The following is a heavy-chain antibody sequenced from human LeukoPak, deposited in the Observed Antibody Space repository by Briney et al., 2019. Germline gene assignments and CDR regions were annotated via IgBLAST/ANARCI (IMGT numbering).Heavy chain of an antibody. CDR3: AKDPPFLYYYDSSEHDAFDI. D-gene: IGHD3-22*01. Sequence: PGGSLRLSCAASGFTFSSYGMHWVRQAPGKGLEWVAFIRYDGSNKYYADSVKGRFTISRDNSKNTLYLQMSSLRAEDTAVYYCAKDPPFLYYYDSSEHDAFDIWGQGTMVTVSS. CDR1: GFTFSSYG. CDR2: IRYDGSNK. J-gene: IGHJ3*02. V-gene: IGHV3-30*02.